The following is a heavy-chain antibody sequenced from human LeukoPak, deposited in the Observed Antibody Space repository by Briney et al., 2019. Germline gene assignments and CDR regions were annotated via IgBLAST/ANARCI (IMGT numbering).Heavy chain of an antibody. CDR1: GFTVRSNY. CDR2: IYSGGST. J-gene: IGHJ4*02. V-gene: IGHV3-53*01. Sequence: GGSLRLSCAASGFTVRSNYMSWVRQAPGKGLEWVSVIYSGGSTYYADSVKGRFTISRDNSKNTLYLQMNSLRAENTAVYYCASSHFLDYWGQGTLVTVSS. CDR3: ASSHFLDY. D-gene: IGHD2/OR15-2a*01.